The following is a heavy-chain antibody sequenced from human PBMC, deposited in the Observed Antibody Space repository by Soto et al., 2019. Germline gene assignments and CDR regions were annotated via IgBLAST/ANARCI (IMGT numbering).Heavy chain of an antibody. CDR2: ISYDGSNK. J-gene: IGHJ4*02. Sequence: QVQLVESGGGVVQPGRSLRLSCAASGFTFSSYGMHWVRQAPGKGLEWVAVISYDGSNKYYADSVKGRFTISRDNSKNPLYLQMNSLRAEDTAVYYCAKERIMVRGVINPLDYWGQGTLVTVSS. V-gene: IGHV3-30*18. D-gene: IGHD3-10*01. CDR3: AKERIMVRGVINPLDY. CDR1: GFTFSSYG.